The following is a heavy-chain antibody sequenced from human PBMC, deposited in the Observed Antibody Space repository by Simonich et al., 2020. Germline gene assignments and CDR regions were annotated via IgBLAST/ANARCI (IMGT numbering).Heavy chain of an antibody. V-gene: IGHV3-48*03. CDR2: ISSSCSTI. D-gene: IGHD3-9*01. J-gene: IGHJ4*02. Sequence: EVQLVESGGGLVQPGGSLRLSCAASGFTFSSYEMNWVLQAPRKGREWGSYISSSCSTIYYAASVKGRFTISRDNAKNSLYLQMNSLRAEDTAVYYCASDGAYDTVVTGAYWGQGTLVTVSS. CDR3: ASDGAYDTVVTGAY. CDR1: GFTFSSYE.